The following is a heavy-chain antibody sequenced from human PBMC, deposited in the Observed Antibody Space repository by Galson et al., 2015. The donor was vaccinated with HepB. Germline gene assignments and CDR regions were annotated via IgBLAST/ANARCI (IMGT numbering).Heavy chain of an antibody. V-gene: IGHV3-30-3*01. D-gene: IGHD3-10*01. CDR3: ARDGVGYYFDY. Sequence: SLRLSCAASGFTFSSYAMHWVRQAPGKGLEWVAVISYDGSNKYYADSVKGRFTISRDNSKNTLYLQMNSLRAEDTAVYYCARDGVGYYFDYWGQGTLVTVSS. CDR2: ISYDGSNK. J-gene: IGHJ4*02. CDR1: GFTFSSYA.